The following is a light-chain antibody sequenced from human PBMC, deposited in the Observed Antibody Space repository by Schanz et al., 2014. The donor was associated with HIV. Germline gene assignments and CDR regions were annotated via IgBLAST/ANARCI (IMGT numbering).Light chain of an antibody. V-gene: IGKV3-20*01. CDR1: QRLSSSY. CDR2: ATS. J-gene: IGKJ1*01. CDR3: QQYNNWPRT. Sequence: EIVLTQSPGSLSLSPGGRATLSCGASQRLSSSYLAWYQQKRDQPPRLVIYATSTRAAGIPDRFSGTGSGTDFTLTIDSLQSEDLAVYFCQQYNNWPRTFGRGTKVEIK.